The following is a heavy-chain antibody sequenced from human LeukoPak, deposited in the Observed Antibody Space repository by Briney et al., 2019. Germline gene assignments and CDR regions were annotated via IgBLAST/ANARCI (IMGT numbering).Heavy chain of an antibody. D-gene: IGHD2-2*01. Sequence: ASVTVSCKASGGTFSSYAISWVRQAPGQGLEWMGGIIPIFGTANYTQKFQGRVTMTRDTSTSTVYMELSSLRSEDTAVYYCATYCSSTSCQVDYWGQGTLVTVSS. V-gene: IGHV1-69*05. J-gene: IGHJ4*02. CDR3: ATYCSSTSCQVDY. CDR2: IIPIFGTA. CDR1: GGTFSSYA.